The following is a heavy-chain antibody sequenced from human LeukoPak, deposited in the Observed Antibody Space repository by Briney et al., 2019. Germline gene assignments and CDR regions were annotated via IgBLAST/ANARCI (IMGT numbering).Heavy chain of an antibody. Sequence: ASVKVSCKVSGSTLTELSMPWVRQAPGKGLEWRGGFDPEDGEPIYAQKFQGRVTMTEDTSTDTAYMELSSLRSEDTAVYYCATPRTGGYCSSTSCYYYYGMDVWGKGTMVTVSS. CDR2: FDPEDGEP. J-gene: IGHJ6*04. CDR1: GSTLTELS. V-gene: IGHV1-24*01. CDR3: ATPRTGGYCSSTSCYYYYGMDV. D-gene: IGHD2-2*01.